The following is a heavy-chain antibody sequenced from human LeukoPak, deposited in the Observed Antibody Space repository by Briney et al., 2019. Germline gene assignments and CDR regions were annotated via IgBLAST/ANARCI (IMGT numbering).Heavy chain of an antibody. J-gene: IGHJ4*02. CDR1: GFTFRSYA. D-gene: IGHD1-26*01. CDR2: ISGSGGST. Sequence: GGSLRLSCAASGFTFRSYAMSWVRQAPGKGLEWVSAISGSGGSTYYADSVKGRFTISRDNSKNTLYLQMNSLRAEDTAVYYCAKDRAKGANPPYFDYWGQGTLVTVSS. V-gene: IGHV3-23*01. CDR3: AKDRAKGANPPYFDY.